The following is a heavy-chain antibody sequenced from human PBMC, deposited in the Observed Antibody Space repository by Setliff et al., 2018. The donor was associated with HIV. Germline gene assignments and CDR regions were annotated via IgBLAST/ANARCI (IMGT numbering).Heavy chain of an antibody. CDR1: NGSISGYY. CDR2: IHSSGNT. D-gene: IGHD1-26*01. CDR3: ARDPSGSYHPLGY. Sequence: SETLSLTCTVSNGSISGYYWSWIRQPAGKRLEWIGRIHSSGNTNYNPSLKSRITMSVDTSKNQFSLKLSSVSAADTAVYYCARDPSGSYHPLGYWGQGTLVTVSS. J-gene: IGHJ4*02. V-gene: IGHV4-4*07.